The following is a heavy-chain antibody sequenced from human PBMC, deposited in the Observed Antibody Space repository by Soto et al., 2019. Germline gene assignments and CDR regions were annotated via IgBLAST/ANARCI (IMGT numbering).Heavy chain of an antibody. J-gene: IGHJ3*02. D-gene: IGHD3-22*01. Sequence: EVQLVESGGGLVQPGGSRRLSCAASGFTFNTFGMNWVRQAPGKGLEWVSYISSSSSAIYYADSVQGRFTIARDNAKNSLYLQMNSPGDEDTAVYHCARDPIDYLAGSGYEMDGFDIWGQGTMVTVSS. CDR1: GFTFNTFG. V-gene: IGHV3-48*02. CDR2: ISSSSSAI. CDR3: ARDPIDYLAGSGYEMDGFDI.